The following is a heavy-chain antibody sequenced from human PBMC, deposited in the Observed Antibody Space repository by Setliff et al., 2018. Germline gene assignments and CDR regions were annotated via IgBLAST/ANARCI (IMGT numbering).Heavy chain of an antibody. V-gene: IGHV4-38-2*02. D-gene: IGHD3-3*01. Sequence: LSLTCAVSGYSISSGYYWSWIRQPPGKGLEWIGEINHSGSTNYNPSLKSRITISVDTSKNQFSLKLSSVTAADTAVYYCARDKRQYNFWSGYYGSWGNYFDYWGQGTLVTVSS. J-gene: IGHJ4*02. CDR2: INHSGST. CDR1: GYSISSGYY. CDR3: ARDKRQYNFWSGYYGSWGNYFDY.